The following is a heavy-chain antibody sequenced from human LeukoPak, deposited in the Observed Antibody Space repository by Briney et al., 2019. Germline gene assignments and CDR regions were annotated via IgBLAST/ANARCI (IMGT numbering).Heavy chain of an antibody. V-gene: IGHV1-69*04. CDR1: GGTFSSYA. D-gene: IGHD3-3*01. CDR3: ARVSTQAPKDITIFGVVTYTHLDYGMDV. J-gene: IGHJ6*02. Sequence: SVKVSCKASGGTFSSYAISWVRQAPGQGLEWMGRIIPMFGIANYAQKFQGRVTITADKSTSTAYMELSSLRSEDTAVYYCARVSTQAPKDITIFGVVTYTHLDYGMDVWGQGTTVTVSS. CDR2: IIPMFGIA.